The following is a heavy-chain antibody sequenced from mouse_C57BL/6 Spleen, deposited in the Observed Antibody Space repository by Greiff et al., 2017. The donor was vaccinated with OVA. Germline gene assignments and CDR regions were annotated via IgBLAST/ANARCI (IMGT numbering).Heavy chain of an antibody. D-gene: IGHD1-1*02. Sequence: QVQLQQPGAELVKPGASVKLSCKASGYTFTSYWMHWVKQRPGQGLEWIGMIHPNSGSTNYNEKFKSKATMTVDKSSSTAYMQLSSLTSEDSAVYYCARNEGYGDAMDYWGQGTSVTVSS. V-gene: IGHV1-64*01. CDR3: ARNEGYGDAMDY. CDR2: IHPNSGST. CDR1: GYTFTSYW. J-gene: IGHJ4*01.